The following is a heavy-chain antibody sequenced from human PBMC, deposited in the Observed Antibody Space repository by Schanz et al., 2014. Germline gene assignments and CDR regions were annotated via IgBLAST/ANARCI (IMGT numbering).Heavy chain of an antibody. J-gene: IGHJ5*02. CDR1: GFNFYTSA. Sequence: EVQLLESGGGLVQPGGSLRLSCVASGFNFYTSAMTWVRQAPGKGLEWVSVISARGEVSKYSDSVKVRFIVSRDNSRATLFLQMDSLRAADTAFYYCAKWEDIVPEPEPMRCWFDAWGQGILVTVSS. CDR3: AKWEDIVPEPEPMRCWFDA. V-gene: IGHV3-23*01. CDR2: ISARGEVS. D-gene: IGHD2-8*01.